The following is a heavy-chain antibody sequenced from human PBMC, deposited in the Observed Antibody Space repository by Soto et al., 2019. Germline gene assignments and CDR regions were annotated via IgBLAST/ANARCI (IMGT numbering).Heavy chain of an antibody. V-gene: IGHV4-4*02. Sequence: SETLSLTCAVSGGSISSSNWWSWVSHAPGKGLEWIGEIYHSGSTNYNPSLKSRVTISVDKSKNQFSLKLSSVTAADTAVYYCARDYMVRGVMRWFDPWGQGTLVTVS. CDR2: IYHSGST. CDR3: ARDYMVRGVMRWFDP. CDR1: GGSISSSNW. D-gene: IGHD3-10*01. J-gene: IGHJ5*02.